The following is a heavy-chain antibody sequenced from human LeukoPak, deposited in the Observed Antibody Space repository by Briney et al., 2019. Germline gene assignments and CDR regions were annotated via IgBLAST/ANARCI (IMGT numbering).Heavy chain of an antibody. CDR1: GFTFSNYW. Sequence: GGSLRLSCAASGFTFSNYWMSWVRQAPGKGLERVANIKQDGSEKYYVNSVKGRFTISRDNAKNSLYLQMNSLRAENTAIYYCAREDDWNYEDYWGQGTLVTVSS. V-gene: IGHV3-7*01. CDR2: IKQDGSEK. CDR3: AREDDWNYEDY. D-gene: IGHD1-7*01. J-gene: IGHJ4*02.